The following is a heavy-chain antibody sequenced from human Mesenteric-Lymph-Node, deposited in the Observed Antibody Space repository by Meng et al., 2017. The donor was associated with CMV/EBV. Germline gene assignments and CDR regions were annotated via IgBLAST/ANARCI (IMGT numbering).Heavy chain of an antibody. CDR1: GFSVSNNY. D-gene: IGHD3-22*01. Sequence: GESLKISCAVSGFSVSNNYMAWVRQAPGKGLEWVSILYSGGMTYYADSVKGRVTISRDNSKNSLYLQMSSLRAEDTAVFYCARAQAGYYDTSGYYDGGGYFDYWGQGTLVTVSS. CDR3: ARAQAGYYDTSGYYDGGGYFDY. V-gene: IGHV3-53*01. CDR2: LYSGGMT. J-gene: IGHJ4*02.